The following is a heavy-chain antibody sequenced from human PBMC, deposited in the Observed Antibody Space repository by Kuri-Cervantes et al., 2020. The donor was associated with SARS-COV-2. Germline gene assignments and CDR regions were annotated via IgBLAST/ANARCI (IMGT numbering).Heavy chain of an antibody. CDR3: ARAPRGRYSGSFFDY. J-gene: IGHJ4*02. CDR1: GGPMSRYY. CDR2: MYYSGST. D-gene: IGHD1-26*01. Sequence: GSLRLSCTVSGGPMSRYYWSWVRQSPGKGLEWIGYMYYSGSTKYNPSLKSRVNISIDTSKNQFSLKLSSVTAADTAVYYCARAPRGRYSGSFFDYWGQGTLVTVSS. V-gene: IGHV4-59*01.